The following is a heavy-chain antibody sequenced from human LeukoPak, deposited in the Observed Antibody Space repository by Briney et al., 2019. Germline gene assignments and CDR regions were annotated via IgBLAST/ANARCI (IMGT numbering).Heavy chain of an antibody. J-gene: IGHJ4*02. Sequence: ASVKVSCKASGYTFTSYGISWVRQAPGQGLEWMGWISAYNGNTNYAQKFQGRVTITADESTDTVYMELSSLRSEDTAVYYCAREPLYYYDSSGYSPRYFDYWGQGTLVTVSS. V-gene: IGHV1-18*01. CDR1: GYTFTSYG. D-gene: IGHD3-22*01. CDR2: ISAYNGNT. CDR3: AREPLYYYDSSGYSPRYFDY.